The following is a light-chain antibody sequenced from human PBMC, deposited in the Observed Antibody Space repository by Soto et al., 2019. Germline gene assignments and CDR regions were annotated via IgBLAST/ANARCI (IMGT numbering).Light chain of an antibody. CDR2: QVS. J-gene: IGLJ1*01. CDR1: RDVGNYNY. V-gene: IGLV2-14*01. Sequence: RDVGNYNYVSWYQQHPGKAPQLMIFQVSNRASGVSNRFSGSKSGDTASLTISGLQAEDEADYYCSSYTTSSTLYVFGTGTKVTVL. CDR3: SSYTTSSTLYV.